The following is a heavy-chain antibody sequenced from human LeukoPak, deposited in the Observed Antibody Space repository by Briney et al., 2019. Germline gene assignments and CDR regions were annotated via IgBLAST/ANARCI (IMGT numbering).Heavy chain of an antibody. D-gene: IGHD3-22*01. CDR1: GFTFDDYA. CDR2: ISCNSGSI. Sequence: HPGGSLRLSCAASGFTFDDYAMHWVRQPPGTGLEWVSGISCNSGSIGYADSVKGRFTISRDNAKNSLYLQMNSLRAEDTALYYCAKDLRAYYYDSSGYYSYYFDYWGQGTLVTVSS. V-gene: IGHV3-9*01. J-gene: IGHJ4*02. CDR3: AKDLRAYYYDSSGYYSYYFDY.